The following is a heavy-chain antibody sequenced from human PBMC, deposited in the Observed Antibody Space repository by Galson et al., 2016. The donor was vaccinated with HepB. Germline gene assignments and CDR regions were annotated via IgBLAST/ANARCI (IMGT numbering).Heavy chain of an antibody. CDR2: IYHSGNT. J-gene: IGHJ4*02. CDR1: GGSISSGAYS. D-gene: IGHD1-1*01. Sequence: TLSLTCDVSGGSISSGAYSWSWIRQPPGKGLECIGYIYHSGNTFYNPSLESRVTISIDRSKNQFSLKLTSVTAADTALYYCARGGLEPLFYWGQGTLVTVPS. V-gene: IGHV4-30-2*01. CDR3: ARGGLEPLFY.